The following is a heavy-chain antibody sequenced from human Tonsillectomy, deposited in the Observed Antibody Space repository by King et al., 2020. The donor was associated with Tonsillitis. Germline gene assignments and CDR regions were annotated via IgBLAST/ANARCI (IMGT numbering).Heavy chain of an antibody. Sequence: VQLVESGAEVKKPGASVKVSCKASGYTFTSYYMHWVRQAPGQGLEWMGIINPSGGSTSYAQKFQGRVTMTRDTSTSTVYMELSSLGSEDTAVYYCARGRGGVLWFGELLDYWGQGTLVTVSS. CDR2: INPSGGST. J-gene: IGHJ4*02. CDR1: GYTFTSYY. D-gene: IGHD3-10*01. CDR3: ARGRGGVLWFGELLDY. V-gene: IGHV1-46*03.